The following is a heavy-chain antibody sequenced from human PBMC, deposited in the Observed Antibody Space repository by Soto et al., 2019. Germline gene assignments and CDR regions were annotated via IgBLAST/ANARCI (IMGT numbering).Heavy chain of an antibody. V-gene: IGHV4-59*01. D-gene: IGHD3-9*01. CDR1: GGSISSYY. CDR2: IYYSGST. Sequence: SETLSLTCTVSGGSISSYYWSWIRQPPGKGLEWIGYIYYSGSTNYNPSLKSRVTISVDTSKNQFSLKLSSVTAADTAVYYCARARTPTLRYFDYWGQGTLVTSPQ. CDR3: ARARTPTLRYFDY. J-gene: IGHJ4*02.